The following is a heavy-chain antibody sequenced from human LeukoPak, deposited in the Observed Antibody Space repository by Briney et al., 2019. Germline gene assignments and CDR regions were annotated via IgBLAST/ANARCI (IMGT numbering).Heavy chain of an antibody. CDR2: INNDGSST. D-gene: IGHD3-16*01. V-gene: IGHV3-74*01. CDR3: AKPASMGATSSAFEF. J-gene: IGHJ3*01. Sequence: PGGSLRLSCAASGFTFSSYWMHWVRQAPGKGLVWVSRINNDGSSTTYADSVKGRFTISRDNAKNILYLQMNSLRGDDTAVYYCAKPASMGATSSAFEFWGQGTMVSVSS. CDR1: GFTFSSYW.